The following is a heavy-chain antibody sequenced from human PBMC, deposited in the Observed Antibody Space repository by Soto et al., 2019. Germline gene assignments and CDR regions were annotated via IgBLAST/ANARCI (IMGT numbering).Heavy chain of an antibody. Sequence: LSLTCAVYGGAFRGYYWSWIRQPPGKGLEWLGEINDSGSTNYNPSLKSRITISLDTSKKEISLRLSSVTAADTAVYYCARERGRYCSGESCYPFGPWGQGALVTVSS. J-gene: IGHJ5*02. CDR2: INDSGST. D-gene: IGHD2-15*01. CDR1: GGAFRGYY. V-gene: IGHV4-34*01. CDR3: ARERGRYCSGESCYPFGP.